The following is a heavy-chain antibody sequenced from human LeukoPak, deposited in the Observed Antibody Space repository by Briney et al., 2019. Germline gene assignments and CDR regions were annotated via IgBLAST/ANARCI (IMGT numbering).Heavy chain of an antibody. CDR2: MYNSGST. D-gene: IGHD4-17*01. J-gene: IGHJ4*02. Sequence: SETLSLTCTVSGGSISGSYWSWIRQPPGEGLEWVAYMYNSGSTNYNPSLKSRVTISIDTSKNQFSLKLSSLTAADTAIYYCARGIESYGDYGYWGQGILVTVSP. CDR1: GGSISGSY. CDR3: ARGIESYGDYGY. V-gene: IGHV4-59*01.